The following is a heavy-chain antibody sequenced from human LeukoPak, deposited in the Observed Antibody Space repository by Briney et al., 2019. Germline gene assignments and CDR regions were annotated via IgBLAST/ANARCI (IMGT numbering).Heavy chain of an antibody. D-gene: IGHD3-16*02. CDR1: GGSFSGYY. CDR3: ARVIRRLGELSFDY. Sequence: PSETLSLTCAVYGGSFSGYYWSWIRQPPGKGLEWIGEINHSGSTNYNPSLKSGVTISVDTSKNQFSLKLSSVTAADTAVYYCARVIRRLGELSFDYWGQGTLVTVSS. V-gene: IGHV4-34*01. J-gene: IGHJ4*02. CDR2: INHSGST.